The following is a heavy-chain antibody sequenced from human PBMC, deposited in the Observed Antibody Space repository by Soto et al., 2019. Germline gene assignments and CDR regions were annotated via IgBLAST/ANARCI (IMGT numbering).Heavy chain of an antibody. Sequence: GGSLRLSCAASGFTFSSYGMHWVRQAPGKGLEWVAVIWYDGSNKYYADTVKGRFTISRDNSKKTLYLQMNSLRAEDKTEYYSARVEAIILVRGPIIYSLGSYYGMDVWGQGTTVTVSS. V-gene: IGHV3-33*01. CDR2: IWYDGSNK. CDR3: ARVEAIILVRGPIIYSLGSYYGMDV. J-gene: IGHJ6*02. D-gene: IGHD3-10*01. CDR1: GFTFSSYG.